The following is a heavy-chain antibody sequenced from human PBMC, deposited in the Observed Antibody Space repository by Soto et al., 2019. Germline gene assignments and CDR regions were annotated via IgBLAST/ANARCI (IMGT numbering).Heavy chain of an antibody. J-gene: IGHJ4*02. CDR1: GFTFSSYA. Sequence: PGGSLRLSCAASGFTFSSYAMSWVRQAPGKGLEWVSAITGSGGATYYADSVKGRFTISRDNSKNTLYLQMNSLRAEDTAVYYCAKNPGFRAVFDYWGQGTLVTVSS. CDR3: AKNPGFRAVFDY. CDR2: ITGSGGAT. V-gene: IGHV3-23*01.